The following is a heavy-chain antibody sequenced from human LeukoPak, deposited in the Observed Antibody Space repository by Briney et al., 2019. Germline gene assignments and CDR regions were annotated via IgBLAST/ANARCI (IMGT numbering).Heavy chain of an antibody. V-gene: IGHV4-34*01. CDR1: GGSFSGYY. CDR2: INHSGST. D-gene: IGHD4-17*01. CDR3: ARGRHGDYWYFDL. Sequence: PSETLSLTCAVYGGSFSGYYWSWIRQPPGKGLEWIGEINHSGSTNYNPSLKSRVTISVDTSKNQFSLKLSSVTAADTAVYYCARGRHGDYWYFDLWGRGTLVTVSS. J-gene: IGHJ2*01.